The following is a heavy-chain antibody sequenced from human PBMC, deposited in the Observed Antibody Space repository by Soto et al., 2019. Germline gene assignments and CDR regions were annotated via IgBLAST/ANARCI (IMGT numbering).Heavy chain of an antibody. V-gene: IGHV1-69*04. CDR2: IIPILGIA. J-gene: IGHJ6*03. D-gene: IGHD2-8*01. Sequence: SLKVSCNTSGFTFSSYTISCGRHTRGQGRELMGRIIPILGIANYAQKFQGRVTITADKSTSTAYMELSSLRSEDTAVYYCARDTGECTNGVCPYYYYMEVWGKGTTVTVSS. CDR1: GFTFSSYT. CDR3: ARDTGECTNGVCPYYYYMEV.